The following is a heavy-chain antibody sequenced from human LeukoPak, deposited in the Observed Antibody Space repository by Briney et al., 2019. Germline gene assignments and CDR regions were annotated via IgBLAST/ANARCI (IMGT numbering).Heavy chain of an antibody. CDR1: GFTFSSYA. CDR3: ARDLGIAAAGPLRY. CDR2: ISYDGSNK. Sequence: QPGRSLRLSCAASGFTFSSYAMHWVRQAPGKGLEWVAVISYDGSNKYYADSVKGRFTISRDNSKNTLYLQMSSLRAEDTAVYYCARDLGIAAAGPLRYWGQGTLVTVSS. J-gene: IGHJ4*02. D-gene: IGHD6-13*01. V-gene: IGHV3-30-3*01.